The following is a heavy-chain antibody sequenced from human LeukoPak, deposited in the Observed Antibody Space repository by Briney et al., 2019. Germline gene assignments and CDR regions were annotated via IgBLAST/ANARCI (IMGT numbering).Heavy chain of an antibody. D-gene: IGHD6-13*01. CDR3: ARDLSSSSAFDI. CDR1: GYTFTGYY. Sequence: GASVKVSCKASGYTFTGYYMHWVRQAPGQGLEWMGRIIPILGIANYAQKFQGRVTITADKSTSTAYMELSSLRSEDTAVYYCARDLSSSSAFDIWGQGTMVTVSS. CDR2: IIPILGIA. V-gene: IGHV1-69*04. J-gene: IGHJ3*02.